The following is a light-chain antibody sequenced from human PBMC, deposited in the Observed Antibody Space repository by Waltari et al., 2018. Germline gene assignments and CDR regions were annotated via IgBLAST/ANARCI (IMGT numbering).Light chain of an antibody. Sequence: QCLRYSYVYNLLNCYLQKPVQSPQLLIYLSFIRASGVPDRFTGSGAGTDFTLKISRVEAEDVGFYYCMQALHTPPTFGQGTRAEIK. CDR3: MQALHTPPT. CDR2: LSF. CDR1: QCLRYSYVYNL. J-gene: IGKJ1*01. V-gene: IGKV2-28*01.